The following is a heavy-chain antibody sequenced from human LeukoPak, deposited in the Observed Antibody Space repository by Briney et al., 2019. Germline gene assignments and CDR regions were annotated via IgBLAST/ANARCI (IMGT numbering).Heavy chain of an antibody. D-gene: IGHD3-22*01. J-gene: IGHJ6*02. V-gene: IGHV3-9*01. CDR3: AKDKADNYYDSSGYYSSGGMDV. CDR1: GFTFDDYA. CDR2: VSWNSGHI. Sequence: GGSLRLSCAASGFTFDDYAMHWVRQAPGKGLEWVSGVSWNSGHIGYADSVEGRFTISRDSAKNSLYLQMNSLRAEDTALYYCAKDKADNYYDSSGYYSSGGMDVWGQGTTVTVSS.